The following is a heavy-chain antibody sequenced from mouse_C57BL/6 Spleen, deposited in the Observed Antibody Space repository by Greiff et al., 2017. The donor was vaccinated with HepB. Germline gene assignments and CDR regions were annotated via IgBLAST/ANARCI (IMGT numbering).Heavy chain of an antibody. CDR3: ARRGRLPHYYAMDY. D-gene: IGHD2-2*01. J-gene: IGHJ4*01. Sequence: VQLQQSGPELVKPGASVKISCKASGYTFTDYYMNWVKQSHGKSLEWIGDINPNNGGTSYNQKFKGKATLTVDKSSSTAYMELRTLTSEDSAVYYGARRGRLPHYYAMDYWGQGTSVTVSS. CDR2: INPNNGGT. CDR1: GYTFTDYY. V-gene: IGHV1-26*01.